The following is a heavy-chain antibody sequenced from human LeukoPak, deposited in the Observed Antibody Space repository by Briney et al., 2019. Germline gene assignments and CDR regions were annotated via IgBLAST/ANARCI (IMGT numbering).Heavy chain of an antibody. V-gene: IGHV3-21*01. CDR3: AKDHQWGYEYYFDY. CDR1: GFTFSAYT. J-gene: IGHJ4*02. Sequence: PGGSLRLSCAASGFTFSAYTMNWVRQAPGKGLEWVSSISSSSSYIFYADSVKGRFTISRDNAKNSMYLQMNSLRAEDTAVYYCAKDHQWGYEYYFDYWGQGALVTVSS. D-gene: IGHD1-26*01. CDR2: ISSSSSYI.